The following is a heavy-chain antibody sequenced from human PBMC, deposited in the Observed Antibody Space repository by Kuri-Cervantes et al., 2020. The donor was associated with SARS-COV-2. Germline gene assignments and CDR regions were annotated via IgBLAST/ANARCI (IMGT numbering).Heavy chain of an antibody. CDR3: ARRFGTNWFDL. D-gene: IGHD3-16*01. V-gene: IGHV5-51*01. CDR2: IYPRDSES. CDR1: GYSFTSYW. Sequence: GESLKISCKGSGYSFTSYWIGWVRQMPGKGLEWMGTIYPRDSESKYSPSVQGRVTISADRSISTAYLQWSSLRAADTAIYYCARRFGTNWFDLWGQGTLVTVSS. J-gene: IGHJ5*02.